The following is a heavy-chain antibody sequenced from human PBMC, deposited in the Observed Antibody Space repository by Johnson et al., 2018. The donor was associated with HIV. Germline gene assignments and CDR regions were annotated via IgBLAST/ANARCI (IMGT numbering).Heavy chain of an antibody. J-gene: IGHJ3*02. CDR1: GFTFSSYG. D-gene: IGHD4-17*01. CDR2: IRYDGSNK. V-gene: IGHV3-30*02. CDR3: ARGRKTVTTVRPSAFDI. Sequence: QVQLVESGGGVVQPGRSLRLSRAASGFTFSSYGMHWVRQAPGKGLEWVAFIRYDGSNKYYADSVKGRFTISRDNSKNTLYLQMNSLRAEDTAVYYCARGRKTVTTVRPSAFDIWGQGTKVTVSS.